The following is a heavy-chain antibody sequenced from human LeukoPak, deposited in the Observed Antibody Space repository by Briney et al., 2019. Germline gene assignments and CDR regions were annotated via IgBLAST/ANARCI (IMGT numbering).Heavy chain of an antibody. CDR2: INPNSGGT. J-gene: IGHJ4*02. CDR1: GYTFTGYY. CDR3: ARATYYYGSGSYHHQYYFDY. Sequence: ASVKVSCKASGYTFTGYYMHWVRQAPGQGLEWMGWINPNSGGTNYAQKFQGWVTMTRDTSISTAYMELSRLRSDDTAVYYCARATYYYGSGSYHHQYYFDYWGQGTLVTVSS. V-gene: IGHV1-2*04. D-gene: IGHD3-10*01.